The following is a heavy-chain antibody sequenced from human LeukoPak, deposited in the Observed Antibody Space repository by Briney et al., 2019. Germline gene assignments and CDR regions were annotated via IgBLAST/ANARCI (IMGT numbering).Heavy chain of an antibody. V-gene: IGHV4-39*01. CDR1: GDSISSRSDY. CDR2: LDSSGST. Sequence: SETLSLTCTVSGDSISSRSDYWGWIRQTPGKGLEWIGNLDSSGSTYYNPSLKSRVTISVGTSKNQFSLNLRSVTAADTAIYFCSRSHDYGGLYFYYYMDVWGKGTTVTVSS. J-gene: IGHJ6*03. CDR3: SRSHDYGGLYFYYYMDV. D-gene: IGHD4-23*01.